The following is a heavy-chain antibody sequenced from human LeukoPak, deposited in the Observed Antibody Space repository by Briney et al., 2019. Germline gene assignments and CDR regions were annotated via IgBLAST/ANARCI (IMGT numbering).Heavy chain of an antibody. D-gene: IGHD2-21*02. J-gene: IGHJ3*02. CDR2: IYYSGST. CDR3: ARVASGWVATDI. CDR1: GGSISSYY. Sequence: SETLSLTCTVSGGSISSYYWSWIRQPPGKGLEWIGYIYYSGSTNYNPSLKSRVTISVDTSKNQFSLKLSSVTAADTAVYYCARVASGWVATDIWGQGTMVTVSS. V-gene: IGHV4-59*01.